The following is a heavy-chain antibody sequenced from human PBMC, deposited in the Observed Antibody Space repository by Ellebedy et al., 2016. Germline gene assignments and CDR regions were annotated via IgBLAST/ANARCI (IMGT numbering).Heavy chain of an antibody. Sequence: GGSLRLSCAASGFTFDDYAMHWVRQAPGKGLEWVSSISSSSNYIYYADSVKGRFTISRDNAKNSLYLQMNSLRAEDTAVYYCARDWGEYRFGYFDYWGQGTLVTVSS. CDR2: ISSSSNYI. CDR3: ARDWGEYRFGYFDY. D-gene: IGHD5-18*01. CDR1: GFTFDDYA. V-gene: IGHV3-21*01. J-gene: IGHJ4*02.